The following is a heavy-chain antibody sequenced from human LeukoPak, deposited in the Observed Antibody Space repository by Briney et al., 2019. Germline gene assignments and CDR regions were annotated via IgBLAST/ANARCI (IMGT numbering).Heavy chain of an antibody. CDR2: IKQDGSEK. Sequence: PGGSLRLSCAASGFTFSNYWMSWVRQAPGKGLEWVANIKQDGSEKYYVDSVKGRFTISRDNAKNSLYLQMNSLRVEDTAVYYCAKDLPEPYFDYWGGQGTLVTVSS. J-gene: IGHJ4*02. CDR3: AKDLPEPYFDY. CDR1: GFTFSNYW. V-gene: IGHV3-7*01.